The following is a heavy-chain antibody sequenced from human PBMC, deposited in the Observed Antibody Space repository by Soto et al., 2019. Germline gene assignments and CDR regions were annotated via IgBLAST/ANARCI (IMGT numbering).Heavy chain of an antibody. CDR3: ASGVYHSGDSPFDY. J-gene: IGHJ4*02. Sequence: EVQLVESGGGLVQPGGSLRLSCAASGFTFRDHYMDWVRQAPGKGLEWVGRIRNKADRYTTEYAASVKGRFSISRDDSKNARDLQMNSLKTEDTAVYFCASGVYHSGDSPFDYWGQETMVTVSS. V-gene: IGHV3-72*01. D-gene: IGHD2-21*01. CDR2: IRNKADRYTT. CDR1: GFTFRDHY.